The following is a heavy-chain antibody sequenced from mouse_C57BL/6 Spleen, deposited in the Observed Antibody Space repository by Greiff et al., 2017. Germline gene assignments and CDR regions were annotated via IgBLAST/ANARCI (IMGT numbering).Heavy chain of an antibody. CDR3: ARFDSFYDWFAY. D-gene: IGHD2-12*01. V-gene: IGHV1-52*01. CDR1: GYTFTSYW. CDR2: IDPSDSET. J-gene: IGHJ3*01. Sequence: QVQLQQSGAELVRPGSSVKLSCKASGYTFTSYWMHWVKQRPIQGLEWIGNIDPSDSETHYNQKFKDKATLTVDKSSSTAYMQLSSLTSEDSAVYYCARFDSFYDWFAYGGQGTLVTVSA.